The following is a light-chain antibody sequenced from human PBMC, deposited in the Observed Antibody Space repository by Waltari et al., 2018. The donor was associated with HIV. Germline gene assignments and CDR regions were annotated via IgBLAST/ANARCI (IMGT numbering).Light chain of an antibody. CDR1: SSNIGSNF. CDR2: KNN. Sequence: QSVVTQPPSASGTPGQRVTISCSGTSSNIGSNFVFWYQQLPGTAPKLLIYKNNRRPSGVPDRFSGSKSGTSASLAISGLRSEDEADYYCATWDDSLSGHWVFGGGTKVTVL. V-gene: IGLV1-47*01. J-gene: IGLJ3*02. CDR3: ATWDDSLSGHWV.